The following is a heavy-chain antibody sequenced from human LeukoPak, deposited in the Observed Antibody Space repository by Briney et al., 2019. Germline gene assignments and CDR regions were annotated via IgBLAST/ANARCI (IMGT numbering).Heavy chain of an antibody. J-gene: IGHJ4*02. CDR3: ARETYGRYFDY. D-gene: IGHD4-17*01. V-gene: IGHV4-61*01. CDR1: GGCVNSGSYY. Sequence: SETLSLTCTVSGGCVNSGSYYWSWTRQPPGKGLEWIGYIYYSGSTNYNPSLESRVTISVDTSKNQFSLKLSSVTAADTAVYYCARETYGRYFDYWGQGTLVTVSS. CDR2: IYYSGST.